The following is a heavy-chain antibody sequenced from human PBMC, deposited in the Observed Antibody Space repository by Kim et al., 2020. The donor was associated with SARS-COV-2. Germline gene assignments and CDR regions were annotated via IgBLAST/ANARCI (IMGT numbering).Heavy chain of an antibody. CDR3: ARDLTAQNGYCSGGSCPYYYYGMDV. D-gene: IGHD2-15*01. CDR1: GFTFSDYY. Sequence: GGSLRLSCAASGFTFSDYYMSWIRQAPGKGLEWVSYISSSGSTIYYADSVKGRFTISRDNAKNSLYLQMNSLRAEDTAVYYCARDLTAQNGYCSGGSCPYYYYGMDVRGQGTTVTVSS. J-gene: IGHJ6*02. CDR2: ISSSGSTI. V-gene: IGHV3-11*01.